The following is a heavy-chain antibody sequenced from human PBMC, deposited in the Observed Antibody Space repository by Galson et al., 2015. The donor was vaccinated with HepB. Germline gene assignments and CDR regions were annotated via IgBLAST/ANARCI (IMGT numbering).Heavy chain of an antibody. D-gene: IGHD2-2*01. Sequence: SLRLSCAASGFTFSSYAMSWVRQAPGKGLEWVSAISGSGGSTYYADSVKGRFTISRDNSKNTLYLQMNSLRAEDTAVYYCAKAGWYCSSTSCYETPYYYYYMDVWGKGTTVTVSS. CDR3: AKAGWYCSSTSCYETPYYYYYMDV. CDR1: GFTFSSYA. CDR2: ISGSGGST. J-gene: IGHJ6*03. V-gene: IGHV3-23*01.